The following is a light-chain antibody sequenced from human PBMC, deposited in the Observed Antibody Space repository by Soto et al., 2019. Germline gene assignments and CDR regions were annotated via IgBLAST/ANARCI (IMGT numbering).Light chain of an antibody. Sequence: QSALTQPASVSGSPGQSITISCTGTSSDVGSYDLVSWYQHHPGKAPKLMIYEVSKRPSGVSNRFSGSKSGNTASLTISGLQAEDEADYYFCSYAGSSTEVFGGGTKLTVL. J-gene: IGLJ3*02. CDR2: EVS. CDR3: CSYAGSSTEV. V-gene: IGLV2-23*02. CDR1: SSDVGSYDL.